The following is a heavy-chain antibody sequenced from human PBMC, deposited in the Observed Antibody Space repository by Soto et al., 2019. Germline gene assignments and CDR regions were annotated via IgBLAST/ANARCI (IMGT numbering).Heavy chain of an antibody. V-gene: IGHV4-31*03. Sequence: QVQLQESGPGLVKPSQTLSLTCTVSGGSISSGGDYWSWIRQHPGKGLEWMGYIYYSGTSYYNPSLKSRVTLSVDTSTNQFYLRLSSVTAADTAVYYCARRGISAIGIYFFDYWGQGTLVTVSS. CDR1: GGSISSGGDY. D-gene: IGHD6-13*01. CDR3: ARRGISAIGIYFFDY. CDR2: IYYSGTS. J-gene: IGHJ4*02.